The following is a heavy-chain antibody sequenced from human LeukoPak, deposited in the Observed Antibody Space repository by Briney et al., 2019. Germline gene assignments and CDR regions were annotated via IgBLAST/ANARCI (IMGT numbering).Heavy chain of an antibody. V-gene: IGHV3-53*01. J-gene: IGHJ4*02. Sequence: PGGSLRLSCAASGFTVSRTYMTWVRQAPGKGLEWVSIIYSRGNTYYADSVKGRSTISRDNSKNALYLQMNNLRGEDTAMYYCASLRGDYWNIDYWGQGTLVTVSS. CDR2: IYSRGNT. D-gene: IGHD1-1*01. CDR3: ASLRGDYWNIDY. CDR1: GFTVSRTY.